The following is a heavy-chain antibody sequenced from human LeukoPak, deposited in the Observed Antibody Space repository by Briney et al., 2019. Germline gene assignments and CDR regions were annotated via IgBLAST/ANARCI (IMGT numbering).Heavy chain of an antibody. D-gene: IGHD6-19*01. CDR1: GYSFRSYW. Sequence: GESLKISCKGSGYSFRSYWISWVRQMPGKGLEWMGRIDPTDSYTDYSPSFVGHVTISVDRSITTAYLQWSSLKASDTAMYFCASSRAGTLKVHNWFDPWGQGSLVTVSS. CDR3: ASSRAGTLKVHNWFDP. CDR2: IDPTDSYT. V-gene: IGHV5-10-1*01. J-gene: IGHJ5*02.